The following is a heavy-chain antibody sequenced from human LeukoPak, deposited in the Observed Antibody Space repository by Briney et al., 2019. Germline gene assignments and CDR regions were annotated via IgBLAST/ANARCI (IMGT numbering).Heavy chain of an antibody. CDR2: IIPILGIA. CDR1: GYNFISYG. V-gene: IGHV1-69*04. D-gene: IGHD3-16*01. CDR3: AREGLGDAFDI. Sequence: ASVKVSCKASGYNFISYGVSWMRLVPGQGLEWMGRIIPILGIANYAQKFQGRVTITADKSTSTAYMELSSLRSEDTAVYYCAREGLGDAFDIWGQGTMVTVSS. J-gene: IGHJ3*02.